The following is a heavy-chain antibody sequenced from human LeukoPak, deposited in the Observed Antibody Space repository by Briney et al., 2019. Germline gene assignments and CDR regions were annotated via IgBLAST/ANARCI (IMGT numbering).Heavy chain of an antibody. D-gene: IGHD3-16*01. V-gene: IGHV3-11*04. CDR2: ISSSGSTI. Sequence: GGSLRLSCAASGFTFSDYYMSWIRQAPGKGLEWVSYISSSGSTIYYADSVKGRFTISRDNARNSLFLQMNSLRVEDTAVYYCASQSYARFDPWGQGTLVTVSS. CDR1: GFTFSDYY. CDR3: ASQSYARFDP. J-gene: IGHJ5*02.